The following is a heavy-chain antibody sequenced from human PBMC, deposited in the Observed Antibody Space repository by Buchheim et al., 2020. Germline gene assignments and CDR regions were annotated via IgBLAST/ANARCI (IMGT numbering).Heavy chain of an antibody. J-gene: IGHJ4*02. Sequence: QVQLVESGGGVVQPGRSLRLSCAASGFTFSSYAMHWVRQAPGKGLEWVAVISYDGSNKYYADSVKGRFTISRDNSKNTLYLQMNSLRAEDTAVYYCAKPAYCSGGSCHYFDYWGQGTL. D-gene: IGHD2-15*01. CDR1: GFTFSSYA. CDR2: ISYDGSNK. CDR3: AKPAYCSGGSCHYFDY. V-gene: IGHV3-30*18.